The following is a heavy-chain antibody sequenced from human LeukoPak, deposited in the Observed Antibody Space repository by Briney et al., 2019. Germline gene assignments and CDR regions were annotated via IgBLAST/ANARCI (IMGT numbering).Heavy chain of an antibody. V-gene: IGHV3-9*03. D-gene: IGHD5-24*01. CDR3: AKAPDGYNYFDY. CDR1: GFTFGDYA. J-gene: IGHJ4*02. Sequence: GGSLRLSCAASGFTFGDYAMHWVRQAPGKGLEWVSGISWNSGSIGYADSVKGRFTISRDNAKNSLYLQMNSLRPEDMALYYCAKAPDGYNYFDYWGQGTLVTVSS. CDR2: ISWNSGSI.